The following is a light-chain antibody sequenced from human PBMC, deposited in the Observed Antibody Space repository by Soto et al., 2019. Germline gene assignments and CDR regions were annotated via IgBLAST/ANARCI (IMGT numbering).Light chain of an antibody. CDR3: QQSNSWLWT. V-gene: IGKV3-15*01. Sequence: EIVMTQSPATLSVSPGEGATLSCRASQSVSSKLAWYQQKPGQAPRLLIYGASTRATGIPARFSGSASGTECTLIISSLQSEDSAVYYCQQSNSWLWTFGQGTKVEI. CDR2: GAS. CDR1: QSVSSK. J-gene: IGKJ1*01.